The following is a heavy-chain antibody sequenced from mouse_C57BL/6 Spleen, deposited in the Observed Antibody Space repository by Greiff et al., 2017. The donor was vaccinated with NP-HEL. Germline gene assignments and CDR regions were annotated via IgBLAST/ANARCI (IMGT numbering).Heavy chain of an antibody. CDR2: IYPGDGDT. D-gene: IGHD2-5*01. Sequence: QVQLQQSGPELVKPGASVKISCKASGYAFSSSWMNWVKQRPGKGLEWIGRIYPGDGDTNYNGKFKGKATLTADKSSSTAYMQLSSLTSEDSAVYFCARRENSNPLDWWGQGTLVTVSA. J-gene: IGHJ3*02. CDR1: GYAFSSSW. V-gene: IGHV1-82*01. CDR3: ARRENSNPLDW.